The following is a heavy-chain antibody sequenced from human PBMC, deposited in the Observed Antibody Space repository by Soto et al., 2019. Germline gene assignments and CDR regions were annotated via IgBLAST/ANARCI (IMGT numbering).Heavy chain of an antibody. CDR1: SGSISSSNW. CDR2: IYHSGST. V-gene: IGHV4-4*02. CDR3: ARDRKSGNYDYIWGSPGGAFDI. D-gene: IGHD3-16*01. Sequence: SETLSLTCAVSSGSISSSNWWSWVRQPPGKGLEWIGEIYHSGSTNYNPSLKSRVTISVDKSKNQFSLKLSSVTAADTAVYYCARDRKSGNYDYIWGSPGGAFDIWGQGTMVTVSS. J-gene: IGHJ3*02.